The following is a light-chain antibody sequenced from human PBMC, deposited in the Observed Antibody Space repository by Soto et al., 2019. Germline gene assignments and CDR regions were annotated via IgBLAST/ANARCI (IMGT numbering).Light chain of an antibody. V-gene: IGKV3-15*01. CDR2: DAS. CDR3: LQYNNWLWT. CDR1: RSVSRN. J-gene: IGKJ1*01. Sequence: EIVMTQSPATLSVSPGERATLSCRASRSVSRNVAWYQQKPGQAPRLLIHDASTRATGISVRFSGSGSGTEFTLTISSLQSEDFAVYYCLQYNNWLWTFGQGTKVEIK.